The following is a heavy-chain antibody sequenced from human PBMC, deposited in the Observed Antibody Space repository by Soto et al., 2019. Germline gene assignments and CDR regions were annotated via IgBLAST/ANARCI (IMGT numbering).Heavy chain of an antibody. CDR1: GGSISGYY. CDR2: MYNTGST. CDR3: ARLRLTGYFDY. J-gene: IGHJ4*02. V-gene: IGHV4-59*01. Sequence: SETLSLTCTVSGGSISGYYWSWIRQPPGKGLEWIGYMYNTGSTVYNPSFKSRVTISVDTSKNQFSLKLNSVTAADTAVYYCARLRLTGYFDYWGQGTLVTVSS.